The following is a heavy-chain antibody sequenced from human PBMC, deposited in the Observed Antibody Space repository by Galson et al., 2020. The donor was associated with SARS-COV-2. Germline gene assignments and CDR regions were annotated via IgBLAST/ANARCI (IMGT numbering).Heavy chain of an antibody. D-gene: IGHD3-22*01. CDR1: GGSTSSSNW. CDR3: ARASTMKVVVITVLDAFDI. V-gene: IGHV4-4*02. CDR2: IYHSGST. J-gene: IGHJ3*02. Sequence: SVTLSLTCAVSGGSTSSSNWWSWVRQPPGKGLEWIGEIYHSGSTNYNPSLKSRVTISVDTSKNQFSLKLSSVTAADTAVYYCARASTMKVVVITVLDAFDIWGQGTMVTVSS.